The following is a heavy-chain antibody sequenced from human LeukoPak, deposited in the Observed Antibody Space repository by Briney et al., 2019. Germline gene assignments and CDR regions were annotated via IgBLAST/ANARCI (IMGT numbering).Heavy chain of an antibody. CDR2: ISSGGRDK. V-gene: IGHV3-30*04. D-gene: IGHD2-2*01. J-gene: IGHJ6*02. Sequence: GGSLRLPCTASVFILSIYAIHWVRRARGKGLEGVVVISSGGRDKYYADSVKGRFTISRDNSKSTLDLQMNSLRPEDTAVYYCARAEGLGGYCTSTSCNSVDYYGMDVWGQGTTVTVSS. CDR3: ARAEGLGGYCTSTSCNSVDYYGMDV. CDR1: VFILSIYA.